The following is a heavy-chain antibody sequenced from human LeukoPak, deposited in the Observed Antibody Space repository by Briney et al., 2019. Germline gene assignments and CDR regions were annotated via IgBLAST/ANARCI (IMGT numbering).Heavy chain of an antibody. CDR3: TRRRAVTTSFYYYGMDV. Sequence: GGSLRLSCAASGVTFSGSAMHWVCEGSGKGLEWGGRIRSKANSYATAYAASVKGRFTISRDDSKNTAYLQMNSLKTEDTAVYYCTRRRAVTTSFYYYGMDVWGKGTTVTVSS. J-gene: IGHJ6*04. D-gene: IGHD4-17*01. CDR2: IRSKANSYAT. V-gene: IGHV3-73*01. CDR1: GVTFSGSA.